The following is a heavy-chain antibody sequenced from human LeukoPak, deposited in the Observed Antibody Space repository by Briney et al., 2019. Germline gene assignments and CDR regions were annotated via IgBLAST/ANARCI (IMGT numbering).Heavy chain of an antibody. CDR2: IYTSGST. CDR1: GGSISSSSYY. Sequence: SETLSLTCTVSGGSISSSSYYWGWIRQPAGKGLEWIGRIYTSGSTNYNPSLKSRVTISVDTSKNQFSLKLSSVTAADTAVYYCARANWDDHGYYYYYYMDVWGKGTTVTVSS. J-gene: IGHJ6*03. CDR3: ARANWDDHGYYYYYYMDV. D-gene: IGHD1-20*01. V-gene: IGHV4-61*02.